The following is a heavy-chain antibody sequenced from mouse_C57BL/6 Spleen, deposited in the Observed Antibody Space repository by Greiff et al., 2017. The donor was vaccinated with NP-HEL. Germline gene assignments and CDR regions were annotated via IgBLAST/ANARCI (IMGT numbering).Heavy chain of an antibody. CDR3: ARPYGNYGYFDV. CDR2: IYPGDGDT. Sequence: VQLKQSGPELVKPGASVKISCKASGYAFSSSWMNWVKQRPGKGLEWIGRIYPGDGDTNYNGKFKGKATLTADKSSSTAYMQLSSLTSEDSAVYFCARPYGNYGYFDVWGTGTTVTVSS. J-gene: IGHJ1*03. D-gene: IGHD2-1*01. CDR1: GYAFSSSW. V-gene: IGHV1-82*01.